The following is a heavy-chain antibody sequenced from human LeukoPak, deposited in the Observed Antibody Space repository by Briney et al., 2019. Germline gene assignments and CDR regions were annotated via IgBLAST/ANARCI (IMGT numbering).Heavy chain of an antibody. CDR1: GFTFSSYS. V-gene: IGHV3-48*01. CDR3: ARDGGRIAAALKY. CDR2: ISSSSTI. D-gene: IGHD6-13*01. J-gene: IGHJ4*02. Sequence: PGGSLRLSCAASGFTFSSYSMNWVRQAPGKGLEWVSYISSSSTIYYADSVKGRFTISRANAKNSLYLQMNSLRAKDTAVYYCARDGGRIAAALKYWGQGTLVTVSS.